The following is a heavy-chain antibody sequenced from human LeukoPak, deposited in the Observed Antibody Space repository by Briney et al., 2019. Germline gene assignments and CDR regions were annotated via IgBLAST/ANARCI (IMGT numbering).Heavy chain of an antibody. CDR3: ASGYSSSWGGGYDAFDI. D-gene: IGHD6-13*01. V-gene: IGHV1-8*01. CDR1: GYTFTSYD. CDR2: MNPNSDNT. Sequence: ASVKVSCKASGYTFTSYDINWVRQATGQGLEWMGWMNPNSDNTGYAQKFQGRVTMTRNTSISTAYMELSSLRSEDTAVYYCASGYSSSWGGGYDAFDIWGQGTMVTVSS. J-gene: IGHJ3*02.